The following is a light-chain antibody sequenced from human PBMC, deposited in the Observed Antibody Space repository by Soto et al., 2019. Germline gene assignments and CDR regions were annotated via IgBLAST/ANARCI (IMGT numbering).Light chain of an antibody. CDR3: KVPPRT. CDR1: QTVNSNY. J-gene: IGKJ1*01. CDR2: GAS. Sequence: EIVLTQSPGTLSLSPAERVPLSCRASQTVNSNYLAWYQQKRGQAPRLLIYGASIGATGVPERFSGGGYGTDFTVTSSRLKPEDCAVYYCKVPPRTFGQGTRVDI. V-gene: IGKV3-20*01.